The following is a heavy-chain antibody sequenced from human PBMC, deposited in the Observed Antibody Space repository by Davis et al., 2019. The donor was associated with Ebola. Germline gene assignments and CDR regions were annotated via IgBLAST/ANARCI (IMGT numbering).Heavy chain of an antibody. CDR3: NLGGYPNDY. D-gene: IGHD3-22*01. Sequence: GGSLRLSCAASGFTFSGSAMHWVRQASGKGLEWVGRIRGKANSYATAYAASVKGRFTISRDDSKNTAYLQMNSLKTEDTAVYYCNLGGYPNDYWGQGTLVTVSS. CDR1: GFTFSGSA. V-gene: IGHV3-73*01. J-gene: IGHJ4*02. CDR2: IRGKANSYAT.